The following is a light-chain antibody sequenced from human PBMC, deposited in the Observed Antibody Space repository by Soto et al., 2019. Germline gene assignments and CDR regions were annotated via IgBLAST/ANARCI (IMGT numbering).Light chain of an antibody. CDR1: QSISGY. CDR3: QQSYSTPIT. J-gene: IGKJ5*01. V-gene: IGKV1-39*01. Sequence: DIQMTQSPSSLSASVGDRVTITCRASQSISGYLNWYQQKPGKAPNLLIYAASSLQSGVPSRFSGSGSGTVYTLTISRLQPEDFATYYCQQSYSTPITFGQGTRLESK. CDR2: AAS.